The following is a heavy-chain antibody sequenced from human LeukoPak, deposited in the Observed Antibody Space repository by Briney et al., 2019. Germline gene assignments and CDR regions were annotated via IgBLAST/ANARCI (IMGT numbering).Heavy chain of an antibody. J-gene: IGHJ3*02. CDR3: AKLTWNDDAFDI. V-gene: IGHV3-53*05. CDR1: GFTVSSNY. D-gene: IGHD1-1*01. CDR2: IYSGGTT. Sequence: GGSLRLSCEASGFTVSSNYMSWVRQAPGKGLEWVSVIYSGGTTYYADSVKGRFTISRDNSKNTLYLQMNSLRAEDTAVYYCAKLTWNDDAFDIWGQGTMVTVSS.